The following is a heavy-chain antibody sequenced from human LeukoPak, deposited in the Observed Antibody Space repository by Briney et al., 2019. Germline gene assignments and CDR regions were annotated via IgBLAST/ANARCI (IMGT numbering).Heavy chain of an antibody. Sequence: ASVKVSCKASGYTFTDYYIHWVRQAPGQGLEWMGWINPNSGGTHYAQKFQGRVTMTRDTSINTAYIEMSRLRSVATAVYWCAREAISRGIIDYGGQGTLVTVSS. CDR2: INPNSGGT. CDR3: AREAISRGIIDY. J-gene: IGHJ4*02. CDR1: GYTFTDYY. V-gene: IGHV1-2*02. D-gene: IGHD3-10*01.